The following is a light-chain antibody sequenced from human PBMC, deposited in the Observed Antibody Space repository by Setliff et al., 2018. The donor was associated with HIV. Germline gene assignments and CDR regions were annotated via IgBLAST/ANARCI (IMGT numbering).Light chain of an antibody. V-gene: IGLV2-23*02. CDR2: EVS. CDR3: CSYAGSSTVV. CDR1: SSDVGSFNL. J-gene: IGLJ2*01. Sequence: QSALTQPASVSGSPVQSITISCTGTSSDVGSFNLVSWYQHHPGKAPKLMIYEVSKRPSGVSNRFSGSKSGNTASLTISGLQAEDETDYYCCSYAGSSTVVFGGGTKVTVL.